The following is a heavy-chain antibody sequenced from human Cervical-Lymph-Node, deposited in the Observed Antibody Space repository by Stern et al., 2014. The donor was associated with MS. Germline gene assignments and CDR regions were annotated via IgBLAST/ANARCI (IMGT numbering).Heavy chain of an antibody. CDR1: GLSFRDAA. CDR3: SPASAI. CDR2: IRGKAKNYAT. V-gene: IGHV3-73*01. J-gene: IGHJ6*02. Sequence: EQLVDSGGGLVQPGGSLKLSCEVSGLSFRDAAVHWVRQASGKGLEWVGRIRGKAKNYATSYSASVKGRFILSRTDSQNTAFLLMNSLKREDTAVYYCSPASAIWGQGTAVTVSS.